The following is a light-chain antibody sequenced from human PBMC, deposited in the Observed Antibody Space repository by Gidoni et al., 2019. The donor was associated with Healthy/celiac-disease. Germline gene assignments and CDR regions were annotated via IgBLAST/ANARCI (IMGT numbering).Light chain of an antibody. CDR1: SPRSYY. CDR2: GKN. CDR3: NSLDSSGNHFNWV. V-gene: IGLV3-19*01. Sequence: SSELTQDPAVSXXXGQTVRITCQDDSPRSYYASWYQQKPGQAPLLVIYGKNNRPSGIPDRFSGSSSGNTASLTITGAQAEDEADYYCNSLDSSGNHFNWVFGGGXKLTVL. J-gene: IGLJ3*02.